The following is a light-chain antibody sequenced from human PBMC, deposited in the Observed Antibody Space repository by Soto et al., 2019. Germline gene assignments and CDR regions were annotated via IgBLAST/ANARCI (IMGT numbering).Light chain of an antibody. V-gene: IGKV3-20*01. Sequence: VLTHSPGSLYLSPRQSATLSCRASQYVPSDFLAGYQQRPGQAPRLLIYGASIRATGVPDRFSGSGSGTDFTLTIGGLEPEDFAVYFCKQYGSSSPTTFGQGTRLEIK. J-gene: IGKJ5*01. CDR2: GAS. CDR3: KQYGSSSPTT. CDR1: QYVPSDF.